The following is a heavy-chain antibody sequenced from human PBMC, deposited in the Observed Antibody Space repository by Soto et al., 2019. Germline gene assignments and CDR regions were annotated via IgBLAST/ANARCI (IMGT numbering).Heavy chain of an antibody. CDR1: GFTFSSYW. CDR2: IKQDGSEK. Sequence: GESLRLSCAASGFTFSSYWMSWVRQAPGKGLEWVANIKQDGSEKYYVDSVKGRFTISRDNAKNSLYLQMNSLRAEDTAVYYCAREGNEFYDILTGYYIDAFDIWGQGTMVTVS. V-gene: IGHV3-7*01. D-gene: IGHD3-9*01. J-gene: IGHJ3*02. CDR3: AREGNEFYDILTGYYIDAFDI.